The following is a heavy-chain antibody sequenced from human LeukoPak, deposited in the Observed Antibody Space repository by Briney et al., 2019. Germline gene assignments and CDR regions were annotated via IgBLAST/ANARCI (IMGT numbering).Heavy chain of an antibody. V-gene: IGHV4-39*01. CDR3: ARYYDFWSGYYAWFDY. Sequence: TPSETLSLTCTVSGGSISSSSYYWGWIRQPPGKGLEWIGSIYYSGSTYYNPSLKSRVTISVDTSKNQFSLKLSSVTAADTAVYYCARYYDFWSGYYAWFDYWDQGTLVTVSS. CDR1: GGSISSSSYY. J-gene: IGHJ4*02. CDR2: IYYSGST. D-gene: IGHD3-3*01.